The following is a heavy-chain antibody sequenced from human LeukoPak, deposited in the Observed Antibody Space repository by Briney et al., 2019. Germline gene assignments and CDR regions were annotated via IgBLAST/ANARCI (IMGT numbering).Heavy chain of an antibody. V-gene: IGHV1-18*01. CDR2: ISAYNGNT. CDR3: ARRAAAAGWPEYFQH. D-gene: IGHD6-13*01. CDR1: GYTFTSYG. Sequence: ASVKVSCKASGYTFTSYGISWVRQAPGQGLEWMGWISAYNGNTNYAQKLQGRVTMTTDTSTSTAYMELRSLRSNDTAVYYCARRAAAAGWPEYFQHWGQGTLVTVSS. J-gene: IGHJ1*01.